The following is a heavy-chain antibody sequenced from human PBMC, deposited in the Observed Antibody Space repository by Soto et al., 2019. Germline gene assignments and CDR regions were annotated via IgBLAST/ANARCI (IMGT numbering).Heavy chain of an antibody. J-gene: IGHJ5*02. CDR2: ISSSSSTI. CDR3: ARDYSGYSSGWYGSDVPSFDP. D-gene: IGHD6-19*01. CDR1: GFTFSSYS. V-gene: IGHV3-48*01. Sequence: EVQLVESGGGLVQPGGSLRLSCAASGFTFSSYSMNWVRQAPGKGLEWVSYISSSSSTIYYADSVKGRFTISRDNAKNSLYLQMNSLRAEDTAVYYCARDYSGYSSGWYGSDVPSFDPWGQGTLVTVSS.